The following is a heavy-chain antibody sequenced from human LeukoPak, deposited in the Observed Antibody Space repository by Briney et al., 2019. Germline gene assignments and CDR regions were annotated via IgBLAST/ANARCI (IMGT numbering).Heavy chain of an antibody. CDR3: ERSLFRCDERPIPSYHSYMNG. J-gene: IGHJ6*03. Sequence: PGESLKISCKGSGYMFSTSWIGWVRQMPGKGLEWMGIIYPDNSDTRYSPSFQGQAAISADKSISTAYLQWTSLKASDTCLYCCERSLFRCDERPIPSYHSYMNGRVKGTTVADS. CDR1: GYMFSTSW. CDR2: IYPDNSDT. V-gene: IGHV5-51*01. D-gene: IGHD3-3*02.